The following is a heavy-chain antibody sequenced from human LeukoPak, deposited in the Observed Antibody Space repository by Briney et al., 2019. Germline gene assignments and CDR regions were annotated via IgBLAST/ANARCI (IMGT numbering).Heavy chain of an antibody. Sequence: GGSLRLSCAASGFTFSTYSMTWVRQAPGKGLEWISYISSGSSSIYYADSVKGRFIISRDNSKNTVYLQMNSLRAEDTAVYYCAKDRRELPFDYWGQGTLVTVSS. CDR2: ISSGSSSI. CDR1: GFTFSTYS. J-gene: IGHJ4*02. D-gene: IGHD1-26*01. CDR3: AKDRRELPFDY. V-gene: IGHV3-48*01.